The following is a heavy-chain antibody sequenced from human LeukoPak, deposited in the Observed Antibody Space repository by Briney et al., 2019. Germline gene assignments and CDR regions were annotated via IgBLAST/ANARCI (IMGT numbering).Heavy chain of an antibody. J-gene: IGHJ4*02. V-gene: IGHV3-23*01. D-gene: IGHD2-2*01. CDR3: AKAPRRSTSSHQDY. Sequence: ARSLRLSCPASPLTFSRYAMSRVRPAPGQGLAWLSAISGSGGSTYYADSVKGRFTISRDNSKNTLYLQMNSLRAEDTAVYYCAKAPRRSTSSHQDYWPQATLATASS. CDR2: ISGSGGST. CDR1: PLTFSRYA.